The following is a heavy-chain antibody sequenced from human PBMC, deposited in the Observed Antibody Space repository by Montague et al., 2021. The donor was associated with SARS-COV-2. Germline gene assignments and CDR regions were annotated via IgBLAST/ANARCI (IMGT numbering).Heavy chain of an antibody. CDR1: GFSLSTNGVG. CDR2: IYWDGDK. Sequence: PALVKPTQTLTLTCTFSGFSLSTNGVGVGWIRQPPGKALEWLVLIYWDGDKRYSPSLMSRLTISRGTSKNQVVLTMTNMNPVDTATYYCAHRREDATLITEWCDPWGQGTMVTVSS. D-gene: IGHD3-16*01. J-gene: IGHJ5*02. CDR3: AHRREDATLITEWCDP. V-gene: IGHV2-5*02.